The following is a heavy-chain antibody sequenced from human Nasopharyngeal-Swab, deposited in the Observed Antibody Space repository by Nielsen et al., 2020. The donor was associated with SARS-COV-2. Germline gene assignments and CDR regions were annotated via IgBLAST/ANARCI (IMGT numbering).Heavy chain of an antibody. J-gene: IGHJ4*02. D-gene: IGHD5-18*01. CDR3: AKARRTDTYGYECFDS. CDR2: ITWNSGNK. V-gene: IGHV3-9*01. CDR1: GFTFVIYA. Sequence: GGSLRLSCAASGFTFVIYAMHWVRPPPGKGLEWVSGITWNSGNKGYADSVQGRFTISRDNAKNSLYLQMNSLRAEDTALYYCAKARRTDTYGYECFDSWGQGTLVTVSS.